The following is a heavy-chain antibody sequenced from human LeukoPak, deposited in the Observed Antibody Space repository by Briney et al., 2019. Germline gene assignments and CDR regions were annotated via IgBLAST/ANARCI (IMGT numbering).Heavy chain of an antibody. V-gene: IGHV4-39*01. CDR1: GGSISSSSYY. CDR2: IYYSGST. Sequence: PSETLSLTCTVSGGSISSSSYYWGWIRQPPGKGLEWIGSIYYSGSTYYNPSLKSRVTISVDTSKNQFSLKLSSVTAADTAVYYCARGTHLHYYYYMDVWGKGTTVTVSS. J-gene: IGHJ6*03. D-gene: IGHD1-1*01. CDR3: ARGTHLHYYYYMDV.